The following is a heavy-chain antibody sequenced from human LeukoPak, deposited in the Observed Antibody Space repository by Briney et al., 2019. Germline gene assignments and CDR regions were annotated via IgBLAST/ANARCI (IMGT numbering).Heavy chain of an antibody. CDR1: GGSISSYY. CDR3: ASGGSYYYFDY. D-gene: IGHD1-26*01. J-gene: IGHJ4*02. V-gene: IGHV4-59*03. CDR2: IHYSGST. Sequence: KPSETLSLTCAVSGGSISSYYWSWIRQPPGRGLEWIGSIHYSGSTSYNSSLKSRVTISIDTSKNQFSLKLSSVTPADTAVYYCASGGSYYYFDYWGQGTLVTVSS.